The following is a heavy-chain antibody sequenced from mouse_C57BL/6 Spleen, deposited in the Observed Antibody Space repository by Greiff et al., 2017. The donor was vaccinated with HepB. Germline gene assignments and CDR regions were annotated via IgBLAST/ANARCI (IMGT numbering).Heavy chain of an antibody. CDR1: GYAFSSSW. J-gene: IGHJ3*01. CDR2: IYPGDGDT. D-gene: IGHD3-2*02. V-gene: IGHV1-82*01. CDR3: AIRQLKPY. Sequence: VQLQQSGPELVKPGASVKISCKASGYAFSSSWMNWVKQRPGKGLEWIGRIYPGDGDTNYNGKFKGKATLTADKSSSTAYMQLSSLTSEDSAVYFCAIRQLKPYWGQGTLVTVSA.